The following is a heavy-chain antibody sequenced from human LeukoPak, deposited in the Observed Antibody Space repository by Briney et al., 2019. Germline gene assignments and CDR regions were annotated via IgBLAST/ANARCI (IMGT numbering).Heavy chain of an antibody. CDR3: ARDLGDYYYYYMDV. Sequence: KPGGSLRLSCAASGFTFSDYYVSWIRQAPGKGLEWVSYISSSGSTIYYADSVKGRFTISRDNAKNSLYLQMNSLRAEDTAVYYCARDLGDYYYYYMDVWGKGTTVTVSS. CDR1: GFTFSDYY. J-gene: IGHJ6*03. CDR2: ISSSGSTI. V-gene: IGHV3-11*01.